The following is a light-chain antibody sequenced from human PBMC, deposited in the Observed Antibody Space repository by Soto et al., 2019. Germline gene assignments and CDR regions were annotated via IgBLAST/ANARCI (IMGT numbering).Light chain of an antibody. V-gene: IGLV2-8*01. CDR1: SSDVGGYNY. CDR2: EVT. CDR3: SLFAGRNNVV. Sequence: QSALTQPPSASGSPGQSVTISCTGTSSDVGGYNYVSWYQHHPGKAPKLMIYEVTKRPSGVPDRFSGSKSGNTASLTVSGLQTEDEADYYCSLFAGRNNVVFGGGTKLTVL. J-gene: IGLJ2*01.